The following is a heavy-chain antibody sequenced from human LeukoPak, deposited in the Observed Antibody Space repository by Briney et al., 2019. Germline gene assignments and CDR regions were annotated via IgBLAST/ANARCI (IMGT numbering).Heavy chain of an antibody. CDR3: AKAQWIGFDY. V-gene: IGHV3-74*01. J-gene: IGHJ4*02. CDR1: GFIFSNYW. D-gene: IGHD2-2*03. Sequence: PGGSLRLSCAASGFIFSNYWMHWARQAPGKGVVWVSRIRGDGGTTSYADSVKGRFTISRDNAENTLYLQMNSLRAEDTAVYYCAKAQWIGFDYWGQGTLVTVSS. CDR2: IRGDGGTT.